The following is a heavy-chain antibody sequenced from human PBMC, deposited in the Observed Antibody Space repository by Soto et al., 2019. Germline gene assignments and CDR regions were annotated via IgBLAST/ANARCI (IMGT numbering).Heavy chain of an antibody. J-gene: IGHJ3*02. CDR2: MSNSGSAI. Sequence: QVHLVESGGGLVKPGGSLRLSCAASEFTFSDYYMGWIRQAPGKGLEWVSFMSNSGSAIYSADSVKGRFTISRDNAKNSLYLQMNSLRAEDTAVYYCARRSIYGAFDIWGQGTMVTVSS. V-gene: IGHV3-11*01. CDR1: EFTFSDYY. D-gene: IGHD4-17*01. CDR3: ARRSIYGAFDI.